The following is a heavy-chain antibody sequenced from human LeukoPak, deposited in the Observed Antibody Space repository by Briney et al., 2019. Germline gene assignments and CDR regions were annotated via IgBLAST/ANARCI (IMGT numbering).Heavy chain of an antibody. CDR1: GFTFSSYW. J-gene: IGHJ6*04. CDR3: ARGGDYPLGYYYYYGMDV. V-gene: IGHV3-7*03. D-gene: IGHD2-21*02. Sequence: PGGSLRLSCAASGFTFSSYWMSWVRQAPGKGLEWVANIKQDGSEKYYVDSVKGRFTISRDNAKNSLYLQMNSLRAEDTAVYYCARGGDYPLGYYYYYGMDVWGKGTTVTVSP. CDR2: IKQDGSEK.